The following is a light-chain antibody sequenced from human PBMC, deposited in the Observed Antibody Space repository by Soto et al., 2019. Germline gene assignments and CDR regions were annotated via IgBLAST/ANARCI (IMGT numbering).Light chain of an antibody. J-gene: IGKJ5*01. V-gene: IGKV3D-15*01. CDR2: GAS. Sequence: EIVLTQSPATLSVSPLERDDSXGRASQSVSSTLAWYQQKPGQAPRLLIYGASTRATGIPARFSGSGFGTDFTLTISSLEPEDFAVYYCQQRHNWITFGQGTRLEIK. CDR1: QSVSST. CDR3: QQRHNWIT.